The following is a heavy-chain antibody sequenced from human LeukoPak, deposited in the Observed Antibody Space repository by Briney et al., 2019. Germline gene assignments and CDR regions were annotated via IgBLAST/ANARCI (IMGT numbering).Heavy chain of an antibody. D-gene: IGHD3-22*01. Sequence: SETLSLTGSVSGGFNTHYYWSWIRQPPGKGLEWIGYFYHSGSTNYKPSLKSRVTISVDTSKNHFSLKLSSVTAADTAVYYCARGQWLPVFDFWGQGTLVTVSS. CDR2: FYHSGST. J-gene: IGHJ4*02. CDR1: GGFNTHYY. CDR3: ARGQWLPVFDF. V-gene: IGHV4-59*01.